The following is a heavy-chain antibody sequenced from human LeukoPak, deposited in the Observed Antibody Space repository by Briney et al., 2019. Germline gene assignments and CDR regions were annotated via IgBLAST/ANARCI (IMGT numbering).Heavy chain of an antibody. J-gene: IGHJ4*02. CDR1: GYTFTSYG. CDR3: ARDHNWVVDY. V-gene: IGHV1-18*01. CDR2: ISTYNGDT. D-gene: IGHD1-1*01. Sequence: ASVKVSCKASGYTFTSYGIRWVRQAPGQGLEWMGWISTYNGDTNYAQKLQGRVTMTTDTSTSAAYMELRSLRSDDTAVYYCARDHNWVVDYWGQGTLVTVS.